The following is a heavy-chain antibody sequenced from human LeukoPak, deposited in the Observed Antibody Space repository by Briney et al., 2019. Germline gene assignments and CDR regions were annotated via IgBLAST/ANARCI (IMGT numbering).Heavy chain of an antibody. D-gene: IGHD3-10*01. J-gene: IGHJ2*01. Sequence: PGGSLRLSCAASGFTFSGSAMHWVRQASGKGLEWVGRIRSKANSYATAYAASVKGRFTISRDDSKNTAYLQMNSLKTEDTAVYYCTRHIPYGSGPNPDWYFDLWGRGTLVTVSS. CDR1: GFTFSGSA. V-gene: IGHV3-73*01. CDR3: TRHIPYGSGPNPDWYFDL. CDR2: IRSKANSYAT.